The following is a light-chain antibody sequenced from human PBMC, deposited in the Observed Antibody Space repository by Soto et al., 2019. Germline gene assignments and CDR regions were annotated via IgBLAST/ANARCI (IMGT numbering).Light chain of an antibody. CDR3: QQSYTSPFT. Sequence: DIQMTQSPSSLSASVGDRVTITCRAGQTIGSYLNWYQHKLGKAPKLLIYAASSLQSGVPSRFSGSGSGADFTLTINSLKPEDFATYCCQQSYTSPFTFGPGTKVDIK. V-gene: IGKV1-39*01. CDR2: AAS. CDR1: QTIGSY. J-gene: IGKJ3*01.